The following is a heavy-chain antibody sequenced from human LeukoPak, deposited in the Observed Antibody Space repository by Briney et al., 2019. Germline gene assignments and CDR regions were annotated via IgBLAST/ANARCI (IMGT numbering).Heavy chain of an antibody. CDR3: ARVMGKNYYYMDV. CDR2: ISAYNGNT. J-gene: IGHJ6*03. D-gene: IGHD7-27*01. V-gene: IGHV1-18*01. CDR1: GGTFSSYA. Sequence: ASVKVSCKASGGTFSSYAISWVRQAPGQGLEWMGWISAYNGNTNYAQKLQGRVTMTTDTSTSTAYMELRSLRSDDTAVYYCARVMGKNYYYMDVWGKGTTVTVSS.